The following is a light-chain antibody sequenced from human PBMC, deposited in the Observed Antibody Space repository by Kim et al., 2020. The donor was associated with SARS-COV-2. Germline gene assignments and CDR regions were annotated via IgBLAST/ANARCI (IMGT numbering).Light chain of an antibody. Sequence: IVLTQSPGTLSLSPGERATLSCRASQSVSSSYLAWYQQKPGQAPRLLIYGASSRATGIPDRFSGSGSGTDFTLTISRLEPEDFAVYYCQQDGSSPGTFGGGTKLEI. CDR3: QQDGSSPGT. CDR2: GAS. V-gene: IGKV3-20*01. CDR1: QSVSSSY. J-gene: IGKJ4*01.